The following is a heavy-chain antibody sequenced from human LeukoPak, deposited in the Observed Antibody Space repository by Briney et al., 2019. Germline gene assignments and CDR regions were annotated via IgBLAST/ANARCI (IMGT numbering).Heavy chain of an antibody. V-gene: IGHV5-10-1*01. CDR2: IDPSDSYT. D-gene: IGHD6-13*01. J-gene: IGHJ6*02. CDR1: GYXFTSYW. Sequence: GESLKISCKGSGYXFTSYWISWVRQMPGKGLEWMGRIDPSDSYTNYSPSFQGHVTISADKSISTAYLQWSSLKASDTAMYYCARLRVQQLVLGDYYYYGMDVWGQGTTVTVSS. CDR3: ARLRVQQLVLGDYYYYGMDV.